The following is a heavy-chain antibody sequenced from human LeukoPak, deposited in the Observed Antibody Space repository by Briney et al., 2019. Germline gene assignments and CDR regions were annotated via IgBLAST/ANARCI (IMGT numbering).Heavy chain of an antibody. CDR2: IDWDDEK. V-gene: IGHV2-70*04. J-gene: IGHJ4*02. D-gene: IGHD3-22*01. CDR3: ARKSSGYYFDY. CDR1: GFSLSISGMR. Sequence: SGPALVNPTQTLTLTCTFSGFSLSISGMRVRWIRQPPGKALEWLARIDWDDEKFYSTSLKTRLTISKDTSKNQVVLTMTNMDPVDTATYYCARKSSGYYFDYWGQGTLVTVSS.